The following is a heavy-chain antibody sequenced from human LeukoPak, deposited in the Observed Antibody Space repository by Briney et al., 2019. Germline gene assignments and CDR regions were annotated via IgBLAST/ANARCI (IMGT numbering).Heavy chain of an antibody. Sequence: ASVKVSCKASGYTFTSYYMHWVRQAPGQGLEWMGRINPNSGGTNYAQKFQGRVTMTRDTSISTAYMELSRLRSDDTAVYYCARSSDYYDSKDYWGQGTLVTVSS. CDR2: INPNSGGT. CDR3: ARSSDYYDSKDY. D-gene: IGHD3-22*01. J-gene: IGHJ4*02. V-gene: IGHV1-2*06. CDR1: GYTFTSYY.